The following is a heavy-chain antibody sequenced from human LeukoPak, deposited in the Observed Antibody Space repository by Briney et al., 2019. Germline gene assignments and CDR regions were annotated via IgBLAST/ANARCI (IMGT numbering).Heavy chain of an antibody. CDR2: IIPIFGTA. D-gene: IGHD6-13*01. V-gene: IGHV1-69*05. CDR3: ASQVSSPVLDY. CDR1: GGTFSSYA. J-gene: IGHJ4*02. Sequence: SVKFSCKASGGTFSSYAISWVRQAPGQGLEWMGRIIPIFGTANYAQKFQGRVTITTDESTSTAYMELSSLRSEDTAVYYCASQVSSPVLDYWGQGTLVTVSS.